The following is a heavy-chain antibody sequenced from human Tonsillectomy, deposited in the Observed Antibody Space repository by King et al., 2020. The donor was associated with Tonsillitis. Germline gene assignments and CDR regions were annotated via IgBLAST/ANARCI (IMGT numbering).Heavy chain of an antibody. Sequence: QLVQSGAEVKKPGASVKVSCKASGYTFTNYDINWVRQATGQGLQWMGWMNPNSGNTVYAQKFQGRVTMTRNTSVSTAYMELSSLGSEDTAVYYCAVSGGSVDVWGQGTTVTVSS. D-gene: IGHD3-10*01. V-gene: IGHV1-8*02. J-gene: IGHJ6*02. CDR2: MNPNSGNT. CDR3: AVSGGSVDV. CDR1: GYTFTNYD.